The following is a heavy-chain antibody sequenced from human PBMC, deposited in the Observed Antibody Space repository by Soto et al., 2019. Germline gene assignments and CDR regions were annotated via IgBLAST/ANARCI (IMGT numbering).Heavy chain of an antibody. CDR1: GFTFSSYA. D-gene: IGHD1-26*01. J-gene: IGHJ6*02. CDR2: ISGSGGST. CDR3: AKDWPGVGATNPYYYYYGMDV. Sequence: PGGSLRLSCAASGFTFSSYAMSWVRQAPGKGLEWVSAISGSGGSTYYADSVKGRFTISRDNSKNTLYLQMNSLRAEDTAVYYCAKDWPGVGATNPYYYYYGMDVWGQGTTVTVSS. V-gene: IGHV3-23*01.